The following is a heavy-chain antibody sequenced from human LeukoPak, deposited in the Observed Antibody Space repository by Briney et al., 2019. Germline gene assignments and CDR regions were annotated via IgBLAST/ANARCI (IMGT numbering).Heavy chain of an antibody. CDR3: ASGVVPAAIPYYYMDV. Sequence: SETLSLTCTVSGGSISSSSYYWGWIRQPPGKGLEWIGSIYYSGSTNYNPSLRSRVTISVDTSKNQFSLKLSSVTAADTAVYYCASGVVPAAIPYYYMDVWGKGTTVTVSS. J-gene: IGHJ6*03. CDR1: GGSISSSSYY. D-gene: IGHD2-2*01. V-gene: IGHV4-39*07. CDR2: IYYSGST.